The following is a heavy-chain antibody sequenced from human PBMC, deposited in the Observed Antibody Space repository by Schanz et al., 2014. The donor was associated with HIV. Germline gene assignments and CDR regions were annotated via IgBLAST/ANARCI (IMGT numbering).Heavy chain of an antibody. D-gene: IGHD3-22*01. CDR2: IDHSGNT. J-gene: IGHJ3*01. CDR1: GGSLTNSY. Sequence: QVQLQQWGAGRLKSSETLSLTCAAYGGSLTNSYWAWIRQPPGKGLEWIGEIDHSGNTNYNPSLKSRVTIPLDTSTRQFSWKLNSGTAADTAVYYCARARLRMTMIVVSRSGAFDVWGQGTVVAVSS. CDR3: ARARLRMTMIVVSRSGAFDV. V-gene: IGHV4-34*02.